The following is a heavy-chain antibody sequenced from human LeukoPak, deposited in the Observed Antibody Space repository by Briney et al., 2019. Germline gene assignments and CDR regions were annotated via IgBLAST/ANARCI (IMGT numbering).Heavy chain of an antibody. CDR1: GGSISSYY. CDR2: IYYSGST. V-gene: IGHV4-59*01. J-gene: IGHJ6*02. Sequence: SETLSLTCTVSGGSISSYYGSWIRQPPGKGLEWIGYIYYSGSTNYNPSLKSRVTISVDTSKNQFSLKLSSVTAADTAVYYCARSIVYYGMDVWGQGTTVTVSS. CDR3: ARSIVYYGMDV. D-gene: IGHD1-26*01.